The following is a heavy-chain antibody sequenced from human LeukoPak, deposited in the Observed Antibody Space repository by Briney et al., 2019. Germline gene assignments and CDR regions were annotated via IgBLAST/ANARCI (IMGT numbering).Heavy chain of an antibody. Sequence: PGRSLRLSCAASGFSFCSYAMHWVRQAPGKGLEWVAVISYDGSNKYYADSVKGRFTISRDNSKNTLYLQMNSLRAEDTAVYYVVVPAAIGDFWGQGTLVTVSS. CDR2: ISYDGSNK. J-gene: IGHJ4*02. V-gene: IGHV3-30*04. D-gene: IGHD2-2*01. CDR3: VVPAAIGDF. CDR1: GFSFCSYA.